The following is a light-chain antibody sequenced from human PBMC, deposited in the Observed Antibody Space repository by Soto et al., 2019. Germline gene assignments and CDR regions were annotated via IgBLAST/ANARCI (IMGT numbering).Light chain of an antibody. Sequence: DIQMTQSPSSLSASVGDRVTITCRTSQSISSYLNWYQQKPGEAPKLLIYAASNLQSGVPSRFSGSGSGTEFTLTISSLQPDDFATYYCQQYNSYSFGQGTKVDIK. CDR3: QQYNSYS. J-gene: IGKJ1*01. V-gene: IGKV1-16*01. CDR2: AAS. CDR1: QSISSY.